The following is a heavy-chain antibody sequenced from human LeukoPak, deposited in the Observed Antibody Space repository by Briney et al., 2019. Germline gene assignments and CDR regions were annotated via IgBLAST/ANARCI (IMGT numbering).Heavy chain of an antibody. D-gene: IGHD6-6*01. J-gene: IGHJ6*03. CDR1: GGSISSYY. CDR2: IYYSGST. CDR3: ARGDLRTAARRSYYYYYMDV. V-gene: IGHV4-59*01. Sequence: SETLSLTCTVSGGSISSYYWSWIRQPPGKGLEWIGYIYYSGSTNYNPSLKSRVTISVDTSKNQFSLKLSSVTAADTAVYYCARGDLRTAARRSYYYYYMDVWGKGTTVTVSS.